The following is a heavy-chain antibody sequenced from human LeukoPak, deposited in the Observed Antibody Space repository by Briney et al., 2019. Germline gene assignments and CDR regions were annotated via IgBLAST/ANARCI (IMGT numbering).Heavy chain of an antibody. CDR2: IIPIFGTA. CDR3: ASDATAAAGHPRFDP. D-gene: IGHD6-13*01. Sequence: SVKVSCKASGGTFSSYAISWVRQAPGQGLEWMGGIIPIFGTANYAQKFQGRVMITADESTSTAYMELSSLRSEDTAVYYCASDATAAAGHPRFDPWGQGTLVTVSS. J-gene: IGHJ5*02. V-gene: IGHV1-69*01. CDR1: GGTFSSYA.